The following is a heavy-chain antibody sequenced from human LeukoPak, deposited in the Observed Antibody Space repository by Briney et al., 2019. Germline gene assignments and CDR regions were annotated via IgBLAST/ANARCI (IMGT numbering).Heavy chain of an antibody. J-gene: IGHJ4*02. V-gene: IGHV1-46*01. CDR1: GYTFTSYY. CDR2: INPSGGST. CDR3: ARDLGPGIAVEPFDY. Sequence: ASVKVSCKASGYTFTSYYMHWVRQAPGQGLEWMGIINPSGGSTSYAQKFQGRVTMTRDTSTSTVYMELSSLRSEGTAVYYCARDLGPGIAVEPFDYWGRGTLVTVSS. D-gene: IGHD6-19*01.